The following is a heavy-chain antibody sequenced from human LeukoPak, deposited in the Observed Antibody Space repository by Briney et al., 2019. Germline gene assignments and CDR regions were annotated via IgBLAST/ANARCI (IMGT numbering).Heavy chain of an antibody. V-gene: IGHV3-23*01. CDR1: GFTFTSYA. CDR3: AKGYAYYYGPGSNYGMDV. CDR2: ISGSGAST. Sequence: TGGSLRLSCAASGFTFTSYAMNWVRQAPGKGLEWVSAISGSGASTYYADSVKGRFTISRDNSKNTVSLQMNSLRAEDTAVYYCAKGYAYYYGPGSNYGMDVWGQETTVIVSS. D-gene: IGHD3-10*01. J-gene: IGHJ6*02.